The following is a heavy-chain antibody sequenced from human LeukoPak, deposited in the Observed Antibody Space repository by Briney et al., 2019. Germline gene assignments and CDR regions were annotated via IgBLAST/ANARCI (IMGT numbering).Heavy chain of an antibody. CDR3: AREGGAGGTIDY. D-gene: IGHD2-8*01. J-gene: IGHJ4*02. V-gene: IGHV3-53*01. CDR2: IYSGGST. Sequence: GCLRLSCAASGLTVSSNYMSWVRQAPGKGLEWVSVIYSGGSTYYADSVKGRFTISRDNSKNTLYLQMNSLRAEDTAVYYCAREGGAGGTIDYWGQGTLVTVSS. CDR1: GLTVSSNY.